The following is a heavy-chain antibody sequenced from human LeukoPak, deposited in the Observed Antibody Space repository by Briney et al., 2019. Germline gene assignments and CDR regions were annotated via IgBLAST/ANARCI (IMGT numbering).Heavy chain of an antibody. J-gene: IGHJ4*02. D-gene: IGHD4-11*01. CDR1: GYTLTELY. Sequence: ASVKVSCKVSGYTLTELYMHWVRQAPGKGLEWMGGFDPEDGETIYAQKFQGRVTMTEDTSTDTAYMELSSLRSEDTAVYYCATSVYSWDRHDYWGQGTLVTVSS. CDR3: ATSVYSWDRHDY. V-gene: IGHV1-24*01. CDR2: FDPEDGET.